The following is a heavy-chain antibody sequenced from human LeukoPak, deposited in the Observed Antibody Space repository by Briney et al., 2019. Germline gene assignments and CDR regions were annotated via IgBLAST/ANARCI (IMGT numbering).Heavy chain of an antibody. V-gene: IGHV3-30*02. D-gene: IGHD1-26*01. Sequence: GGSLRLSCAASGFTFNSCGMHWVRQAPGKGLEWVAFIRYDGNNKYYADSVKGRFTISRDNSKNTLYLQVNSLRAEDTAVYYCAKEGKESGGSRPLDYWGQGTLVTVSS. J-gene: IGHJ4*02. CDR1: GFTFNSCG. CDR2: IRYDGNNK. CDR3: AKEGKESGGSRPLDY.